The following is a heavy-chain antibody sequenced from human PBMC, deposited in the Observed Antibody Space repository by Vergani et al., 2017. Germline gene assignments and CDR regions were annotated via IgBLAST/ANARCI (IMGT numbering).Heavy chain of an antibody. CDR3: ARQTTLNYYYYGMDV. D-gene: IGHD1-1*01. J-gene: IGHJ6*02. CDR2: ISAYNGNT. CDR1: GYTFTSYG. Sequence: VQLVQSGAEVKKPGESLRISCKGSGYTFTSYGISWVRQAPGQGLEWMGWISAYNGNTNYAQKLQGRVTMTTDTSTSTAYMELRSLRSDDTAVYYCARQTTLNYYYYGMDVWGQGTTVTVSS. V-gene: IGHV1-18*01.